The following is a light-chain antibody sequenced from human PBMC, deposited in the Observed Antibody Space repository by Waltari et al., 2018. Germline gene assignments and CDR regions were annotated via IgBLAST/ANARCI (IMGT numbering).Light chain of an antibody. J-gene: IGKJ3*01. Sequence: DTQMTQSPSTLSASVGDRVTITCRASQSISIWLAWYQQRPGKAPKPLIYKASSLESGVPSRFSGSGSGTEFTLTISSLQPDDFATYYCQHYNTYPFTFGPGTKVDIK. V-gene: IGKV1-5*03. CDR2: KAS. CDR1: QSISIW. CDR3: QHYNTYPFT.